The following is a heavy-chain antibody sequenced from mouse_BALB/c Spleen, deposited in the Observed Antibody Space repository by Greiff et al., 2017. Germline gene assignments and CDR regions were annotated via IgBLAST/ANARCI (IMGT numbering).Heavy chain of an antibody. D-gene: IGHD1-3*01. Sequence: VQLQQSGAELVKPGASVKLSCTASGFNIKDTYMHWVKQRPEQGLEWIGRIDPASGNTKYDPKFQGKATITADTSSNTAYLQLSSLTSEDTAVYYCARGTNDYYAMDYWGQGTSVTVSS. CDR3: ARGTNDYYAMDY. CDR1: GFNIKDTY. V-gene: IGHV14-3*02. J-gene: IGHJ4*01. CDR2: IDPASGNT.